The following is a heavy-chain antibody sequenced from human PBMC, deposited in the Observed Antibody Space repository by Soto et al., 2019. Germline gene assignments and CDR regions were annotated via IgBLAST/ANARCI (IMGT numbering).Heavy chain of an antibody. J-gene: IGHJ6*03. CDR3: ARDIYCSSTSCSYYYYYMDV. D-gene: IGHD2-2*01. Sequence: GGSLRLSCAASGFTFSDYYMSWIRQAPGKGLEWVSYISSSGSTIYYADSVKGRFTISRDNAKNSLYLQMNSLRAEDTAVYYCARDIYCSSTSCSYYYYYMDVWGKGTTVTVSS. CDR1: GFTFSDYY. CDR2: ISSSGSTI. V-gene: IGHV3-11*01.